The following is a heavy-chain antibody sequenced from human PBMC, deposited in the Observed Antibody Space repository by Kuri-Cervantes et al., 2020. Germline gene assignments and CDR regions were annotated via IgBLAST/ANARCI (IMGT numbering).Heavy chain of an antibody. CDR2: ISSSSSYI. V-gene: IGHV3-21*01. CDR1: GFTFSSYS. CDR3: ARAEGYYYDSSGPGPDDY. J-gene: IGHJ4*02. D-gene: IGHD3-22*01. Sequence: GESLKISCAASGFTFSSYSMNWVRQAPGKGLEWVSSISSSSSYIYYADSVKGRFTISRDNAKNSLYLQMNSLGAEDTAVYYCARAEGYYYDSSGPGPDDYWGQGTLVTVSS.